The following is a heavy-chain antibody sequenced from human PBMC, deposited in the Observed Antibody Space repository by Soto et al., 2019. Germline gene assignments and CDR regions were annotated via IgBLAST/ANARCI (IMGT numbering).Heavy chain of an antibody. J-gene: IGHJ4*02. CDR2: IKSKSDGGTT. D-gene: IGHD3-10*01. CDR1: GLTFPNAW. V-gene: IGHV3-15*07. Sequence: GGSLRLSCATSGLTFPNAWMTWVRQAPGKGLEWVGRIKSKSDGGTTDYSTPLKGRFTISRDDSKNTLYLQLNSLKTEDTALYFCTTSNYYDSGSFTQAPFDFWGKGTLVTVYS. CDR3: TTSNYYDSGSFTQAPFDF.